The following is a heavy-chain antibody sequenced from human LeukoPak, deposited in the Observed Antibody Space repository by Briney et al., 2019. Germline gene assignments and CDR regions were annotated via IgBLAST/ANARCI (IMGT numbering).Heavy chain of an antibody. CDR2: ITASGTAM. Sequence: GGSLRLSCAASGFTFSSYSMNWVRQAPGKGLEWVSHITASGTAMFYADSVKGRFTISRDNAKNSLFLQMNSLRVEDSAVYYCARDLHWSFDYWGQGALVTVSS. V-gene: IGHV3-48*01. D-gene: IGHD1-1*01. J-gene: IGHJ4*02. CDR1: GFTFSSYS. CDR3: ARDLHWSFDY.